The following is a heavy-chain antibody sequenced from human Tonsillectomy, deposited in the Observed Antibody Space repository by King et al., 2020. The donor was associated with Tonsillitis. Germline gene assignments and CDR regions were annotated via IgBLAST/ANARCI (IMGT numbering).Heavy chain of an antibody. D-gene: IGHD3-9*01. V-gene: IGHV1-18*01. CDR2: ISAYNGNT. J-gene: IGHJ5*02. CDR1: GYTFTSYG. Sequence: QLVQSGAEVKKPGASVKVSCKASGYTFTSYGITWVRQAPGQGLEWMGWISAYNGNTNYGQKLQGRVTMTTDTSTSTAYMELRSLRSDDTAVYYCARDPRSYYDIVTGGTPSWFDPWGQGTLVTVSS. CDR3: ARDPRSYYDIVTGGTPSWFDP.